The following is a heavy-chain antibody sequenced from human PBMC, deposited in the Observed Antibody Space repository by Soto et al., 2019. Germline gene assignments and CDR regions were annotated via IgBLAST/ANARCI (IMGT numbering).Heavy chain of an antibody. D-gene: IGHD3-22*01. CDR1: GFTFSSYA. J-gene: IGHJ4*02. CDR2: ISYDGSNK. V-gene: IGHV3-30-3*01. Sequence: GGSLRLSFAASGFTFSSYAMHWVRQAPGKGLEWVAVISYDGSNKYYADSVKGRFTISRDNSKNTLYLQMNSLRAEDTAVYYFARKKGKGDYYYDSSGGSIDYWGQGTLVTVSS. CDR3: ARKKGKGDYYYDSSGGSIDY.